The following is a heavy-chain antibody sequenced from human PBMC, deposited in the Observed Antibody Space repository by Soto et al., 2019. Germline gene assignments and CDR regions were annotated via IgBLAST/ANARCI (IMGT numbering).Heavy chain of an antibody. V-gene: IGHV1-18*01. J-gene: IGHJ4*02. CDR3: AKRWPTGEFDY. Sequence: GASVKVSCKASGYIFNSFGISWVRQAPGQGLEWMGWISAYTGNTKYAQNFQGRVTMTTDTSTSTAYMELRSLRSDDTAVYYCAKRWPTGEFDYWGQGTLVTVSS. CDR2: ISAYTGNT. CDR1: GYIFNSFG. D-gene: IGHD3-16*01.